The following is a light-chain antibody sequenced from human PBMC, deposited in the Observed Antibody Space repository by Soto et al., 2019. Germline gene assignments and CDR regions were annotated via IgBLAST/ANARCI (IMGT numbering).Light chain of an antibody. CDR1: QSVNQK. J-gene: IGKJ5*01. V-gene: IGKV3-15*01. CDR3: QQFNNWPHT. CDR2: VAS. Sequence: EIVLTQSPATLSVSPGERGTLSCRASQSVNQKLGWYQQKPGQAPRLLIYVASYRATGIPARFSGSGSGTEYTLTISNLQAEDFAVYYCQQFNNWPHTFGQGTRLEI.